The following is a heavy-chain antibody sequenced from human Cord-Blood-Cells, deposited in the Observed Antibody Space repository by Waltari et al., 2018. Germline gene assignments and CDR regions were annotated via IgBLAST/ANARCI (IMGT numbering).Heavy chain of an antibody. CDR2: ISSSGSTI. J-gene: IGHJ4*02. V-gene: IGHV3-48*03. CDR3: AREGVAAADLDY. D-gene: IGHD6-13*01. Sequence: EVQLVESGGGLVQPGGSLRLSCAASGFTFSSYEMNWGRQAPGKGLEWVSYISSSGSTIYYADSVKGRFTISRDNAKNSLYLQMNSLRAEDTAVYYCAREGVAAADLDYWGQGTLVTVSS. CDR1: GFTFSSYE.